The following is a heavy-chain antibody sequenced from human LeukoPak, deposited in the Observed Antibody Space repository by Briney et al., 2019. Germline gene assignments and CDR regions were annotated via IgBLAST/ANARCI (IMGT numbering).Heavy chain of an antibody. CDR3: AELGITMIGGV. D-gene: IGHD3-10*02. V-gene: IGHV3-7*01. Sequence: GGSLRLSCAASGFSFSSYWMSWVRQAPGKGLEWVANINQDGSEKYYVDSVKGRFTISRDNAKNSLYLQMNSLRAEDTAVYYCAELGITMIGGVWGKGTTVTISS. CDR2: INQDGSEK. CDR1: GFSFSSYW. J-gene: IGHJ6*04.